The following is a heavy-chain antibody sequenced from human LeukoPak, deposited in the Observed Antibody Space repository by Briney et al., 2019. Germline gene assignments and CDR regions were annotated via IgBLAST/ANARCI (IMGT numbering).Heavy chain of an antibody. D-gene: IGHD4-17*01. J-gene: IGHJ4*02. CDR1: GYTFSDYV. V-gene: IGHV1-3*01. CDR3: ARDPSVKVSYDY. CDR2: INAGNGNT. Sequence: ASVKVSCKASGYTFSDYVINWVRQAPGQRLEWMGWINAGNGNTKYSEGFQGRVTITRDTSTSTAYMELSRLRSDDTAVYYCARDPSVKVSYDYWGQGTLVTVSS.